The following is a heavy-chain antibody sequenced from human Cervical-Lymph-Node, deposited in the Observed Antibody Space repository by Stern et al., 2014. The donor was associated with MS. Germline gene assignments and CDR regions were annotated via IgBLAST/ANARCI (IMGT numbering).Heavy chain of an antibody. J-gene: IGHJ4*02. D-gene: IGHD3/OR15-3a*01. CDR3: AREKGSGYYTH. CDR1: GFTFTDYY. V-gene: IGHV3-11*01. Sequence: QVQLVESGGGLVMPGGSLRLSCAASGFTFTDYYMSWIRQAPGKGLEWLSYISSSGSAIYYADSVKGRFTISRDKAKNSLYLQMNSLRAEDTAVYYCAREKGSGYYTHWGQGTLVTVSS. CDR2: ISSSGSAI.